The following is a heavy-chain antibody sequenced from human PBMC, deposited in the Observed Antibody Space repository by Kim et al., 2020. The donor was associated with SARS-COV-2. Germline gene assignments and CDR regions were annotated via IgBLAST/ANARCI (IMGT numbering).Heavy chain of an antibody. Sequence: SGGSTSYAQKFQGRVTMTRDTSTSTVYMELSSLRSEDTAVYYCARDGPGPWGQGTLVTVSS. J-gene: IGHJ4*02. CDR2: SGGST. CDR3: ARDGPGP. V-gene: IGHV1-46*01. D-gene: IGHD2-8*02.